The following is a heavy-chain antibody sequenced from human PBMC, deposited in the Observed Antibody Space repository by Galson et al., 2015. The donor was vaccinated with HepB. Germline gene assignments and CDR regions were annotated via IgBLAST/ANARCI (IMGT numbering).Heavy chain of an antibody. CDR2: ISGSGGST. D-gene: IGHD3-10*01. V-gene: IGHV3-23*01. J-gene: IGHJ6*02. CDR1: GFTFNSYA. Sequence: SLRLSCAASGFTFNSYAMSWVRQAPGKGLEWVSSISGSGGSTYYADSVKGRFTISRDNSKNTLYLQMNSLRAEDTAIYYCTKDHHVSLWFGESKAEYEVWGQGTTVTVSS. CDR3: TKDHHVSLWFGESKAEYEV.